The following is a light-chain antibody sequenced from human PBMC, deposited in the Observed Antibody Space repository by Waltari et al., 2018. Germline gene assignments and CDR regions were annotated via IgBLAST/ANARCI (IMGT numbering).Light chain of an antibody. CDR1: QSINNY. J-gene: IGKJ2*03. CDR3: QQSYSSLYS. CDR2: AAS. Sequence: DIQMTQSPSSLSASVGARVTISCRASQSINNYLNWYQQKPGKAPKLLISAASSLQSGVPSRFSGGGSGTSFTLTISSLQPEDFAIYYCQQSYSSLYSFGQGTKLEIQ. V-gene: IGKV1-39*01.